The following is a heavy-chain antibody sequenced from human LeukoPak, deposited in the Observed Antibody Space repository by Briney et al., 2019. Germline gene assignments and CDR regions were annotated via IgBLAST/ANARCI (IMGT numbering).Heavy chain of an antibody. V-gene: IGHV1-69*05. CDR3: ARSGIYSNYPSDY. D-gene: IGHD4-11*01. Sequence: ASVKVSCKASGGTFSSYANSWVRQAPGQGLEWMGGIIPIFGTANYAQKFQGRVTITTDESTSTAYMELSSLRSEDTAVYYCARSGIYSNYPSDYWGQGTLVTVSS. CDR2: IIPIFGTA. J-gene: IGHJ4*02. CDR1: GGTFSSYA.